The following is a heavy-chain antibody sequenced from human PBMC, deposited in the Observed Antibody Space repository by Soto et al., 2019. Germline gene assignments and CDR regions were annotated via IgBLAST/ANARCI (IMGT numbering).Heavy chain of an antibody. Sequence: GGSLRHSCAASGFIFSTYAMSWVRQAPGKGLEWVSAISGSGGSTYYADSVKGRFTISRDNSKNTLFLQMNSLRAEDTALYYCAKNYYDSTGFDAFGIWGQGTKVTVS. CDR1: GFIFSTYA. CDR3: AKNYYDSTGFDAFGI. D-gene: IGHD3-22*01. V-gene: IGHV3-23*01. CDR2: ISGSGGST. J-gene: IGHJ3*02.